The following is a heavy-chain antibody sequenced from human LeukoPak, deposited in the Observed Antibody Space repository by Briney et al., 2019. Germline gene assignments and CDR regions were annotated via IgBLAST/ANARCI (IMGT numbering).Heavy chain of an antibody. CDR1: GGSISSYY. CDR3: ARDRQKGRIDAFDI. V-gene: IGHV4-59*01. Sequence: SETLSLTCTVSGGSISSYYWSWLRQPPGKGLEWIGYIYYSGSTNYNPSLTSRVTISVDTSKNQFSLKLSSVTAADTAVYYCARDRQKGRIDAFDIWGQGTMVTVSS. J-gene: IGHJ3*02. CDR2: IYYSGST. D-gene: IGHD2-15*01.